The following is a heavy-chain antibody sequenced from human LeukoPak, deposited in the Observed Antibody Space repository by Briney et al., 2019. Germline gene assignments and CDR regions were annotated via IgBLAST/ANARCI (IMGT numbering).Heavy chain of an antibody. CDR1: GYTFTSYG. CDR2: ISAYNGNT. Sequence: GASVTVSCKASGYTFTSYGISWVRQPPGQGLEWMGWISAYNGNTNYAQKLQGRVIMTTDTSTSTAYMELRILRSDDTAVHYCARDRPYSSDAFDIWGQGTMVTVSS. J-gene: IGHJ3*02. V-gene: IGHV1-18*01. CDR3: ARDRPYSSDAFDI. D-gene: IGHD6-13*01.